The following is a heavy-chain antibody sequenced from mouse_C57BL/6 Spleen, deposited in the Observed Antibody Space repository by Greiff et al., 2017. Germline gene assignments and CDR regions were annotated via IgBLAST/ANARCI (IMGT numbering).Heavy chain of an antibody. CDR1: GYTFTDYY. V-gene: IGHV1-26*01. CDR3: ARPYYDYEGGYFDY. Sequence: VQLQQSGPELVKPGASVKISCKASGYTFTDYYMNWVKQSHGKSLEWIGDINPNNGGTSYNQKFKGKATLTVDKSSRTAYMELRSLTSEDSAVYYCARPYYDYEGGYFDYWGQGTTLTVSS. D-gene: IGHD2-4*01. J-gene: IGHJ2*01. CDR2: INPNNGGT.